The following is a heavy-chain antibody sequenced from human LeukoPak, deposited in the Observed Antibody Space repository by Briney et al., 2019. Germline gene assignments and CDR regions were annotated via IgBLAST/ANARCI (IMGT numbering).Heavy chain of an antibody. CDR2: ISGSGGST. J-gene: IGHJ4*02. CDR1: GFTFSSYA. Sequence: PGGSLRLSCAASGFTFSSYAMSWARQAPGKGLEWVSAISGSGGSTYYADSVKGRFTISRDNSKNTLYLQMNSLRAEDTAVYYCAKSPNYYGSGSYLDYWGQGTLVTVSS. D-gene: IGHD3-10*01. CDR3: AKSPNYYGSGSYLDY. V-gene: IGHV3-23*01.